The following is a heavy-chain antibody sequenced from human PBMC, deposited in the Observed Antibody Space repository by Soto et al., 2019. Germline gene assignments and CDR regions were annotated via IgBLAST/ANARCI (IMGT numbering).Heavy chain of an antibody. D-gene: IGHD2-21*02. CDR1: GFTFTDYA. CDR2: INGRGGGT. J-gene: IGHJ1*01. CDR3: TKNPRPVCGGDCYDEH. V-gene: IGHV3-23*01. Sequence: EVQLLASGGGLVQPGGSLRLSCAASGFTFTDYALTWVRQTPRKGLEWVSSINGRGGGTYYADSVKGRFTISRDNSKNMVFLQMNSLGVEDAAIYYCTKNPRPVCGGDCYDEHWGQGTLVTVSP.